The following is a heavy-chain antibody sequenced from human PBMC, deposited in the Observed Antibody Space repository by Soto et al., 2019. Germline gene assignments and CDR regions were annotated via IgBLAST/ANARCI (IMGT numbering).Heavy chain of an antibody. D-gene: IGHD3-22*01. J-gene: IGHJ4*02. CDR2: FIPVYRTL. V-gene: IGHV1-69*01. Sequence: QVQLVQSGAEVKKPGSSVKVSCKASGGSFGNSAINWVRQTPGQGLEWLGGFIPVYRTLNYAQKFQGRVTITADESTGTAYMTLSSLASDDTAVYYCASAPPYYGISGYLELWGQGTLVTVS. CDR1: GGSFGNSA. CDR3: ASAPPYYGISGYLEL.